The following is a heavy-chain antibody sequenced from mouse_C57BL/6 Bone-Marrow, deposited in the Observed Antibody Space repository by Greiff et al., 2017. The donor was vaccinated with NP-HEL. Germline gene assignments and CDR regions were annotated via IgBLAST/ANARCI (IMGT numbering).Heavy chain of an antibody. J-gene: IGHJ3*01. CDR3: ARVPGARFAY. CDR1: GYSITSGYY. CDR2: ISYDGSN. D-gene: IGHD3-1*01. V-gene: IGHV3-6*01. Sequence: EVKLMESGPGLVKPSQSLSLTCSVTGYSITSGYYWNWIRQFPGNKLEWMGYISYDGSNNYNPSLKNRISITRDTSKNQFVLKLNSVTTEDTATYDCARVPGARFAYWGQGTLVTVSA.